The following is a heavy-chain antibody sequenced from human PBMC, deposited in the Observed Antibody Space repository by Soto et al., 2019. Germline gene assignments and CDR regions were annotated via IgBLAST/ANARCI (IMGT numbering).Heavy chain of an antibody. Sequence: EAQLVESGGGLVQPGGSLRLSCAASEFTFSSNSMNWVRQAPGKGLEWISYISSSSSTIYYADSVRGRFTISSDNAKNVLYLQMNSLRDEDTAVYYCARDSPPGGHCDYWGQGTLVTVSS. J-gene: IGHJ4*02. V-gene: IGHV3-48*02. CDR3: ARDSPPGGHCDY. CDR2: ISSSSSTI. CDR1: EFTFSSNS.